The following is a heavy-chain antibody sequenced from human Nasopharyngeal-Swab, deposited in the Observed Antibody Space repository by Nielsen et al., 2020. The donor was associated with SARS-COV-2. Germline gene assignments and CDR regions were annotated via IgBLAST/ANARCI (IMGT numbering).Heavy chain of an antibody. J-gene: IGHJ1*01. CDR2: IKQDGSEK. V-gene: IGHV3-7*02. CDR1: GFTFSSYW. CDR3: ARSRDYYDSSGYYFEYFQH. D-gene: IGHD3-22*01. Sequence: GESLKISCAASGFTFSSYWMSWVRQAPGKGLEWVANIKQDGSEKYYVDSVKGRFTISRDNAKNSLYLQMNSLRAEDTAVYYCARSRDYYDSSGYYFEYFQHWGQGTLVTVSS.